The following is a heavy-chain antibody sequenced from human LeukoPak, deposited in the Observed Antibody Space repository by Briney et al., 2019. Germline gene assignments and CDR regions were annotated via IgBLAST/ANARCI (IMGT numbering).Heavy chain of an antibody. J-gene: IGHJ4*02. CDR2: IYPGDSDA. Sequence: GGSLRLSCAASGFTFSSYWMSWVRQMPGKGLKWMGIIYPGDSDARYSPSFQGQVTISADKSISTAYLQWSSLKASDTAMYYCARRRDLYSGSYYPFDYWGQGTLVTVSS. CDR1: GFTFSSYW. V-gene: IGHV5-51*01. CDR3: ARRRDLYSGSYYPFDY. D-gene: IGHD1-26*01.